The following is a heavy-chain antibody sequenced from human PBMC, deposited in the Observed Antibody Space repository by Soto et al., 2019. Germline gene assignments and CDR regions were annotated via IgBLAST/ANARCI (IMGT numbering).Heavy chain of an antibody. D-gene: IGHD1-26*01. V-gene: IGHV1-18*01. J-gene: IGHJ4*02. CDR3: ARETIVGATMVRETTYYFDY. CDR2: ISAYNGNT. CDR1: GYTFTSYG. Sequence: ASVKVSCKASGYTFTSYGISWVRQAPGQGLEWMGWISAYNGNTNYAQKLQGRVTMTTDTSTSTAYMELRSLRSDDTAVYYCARETIVGATMVRETTYYFDYWGQGTLVTVSS.